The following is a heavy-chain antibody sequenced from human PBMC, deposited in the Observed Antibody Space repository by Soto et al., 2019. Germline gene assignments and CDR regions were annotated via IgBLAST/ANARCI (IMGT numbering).Heavy chain of an antibody. Sequence: QVQLQQWGAGLLKPSETLSLTCAVYGGSFSGYYWSWIRQPPGKGLEWIGEINHSGSTNYNPSLKSRVTISVDTSKNQFSLKLSSVTAADTAVYYCVRGDILTGYYNDYWGQGTLVTVSS. CDR3: VRGDILTGYYNDY. J-gene: IGHJ4*02. CDR1: GGSFSGYY. V-gene: IGHV4-34*01. D-gene: IGHD3-9*01. CDR2: INHSGST.